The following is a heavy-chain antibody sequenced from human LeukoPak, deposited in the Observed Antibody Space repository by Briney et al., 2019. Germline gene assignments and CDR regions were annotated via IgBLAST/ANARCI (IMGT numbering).Heavy chain of an antibody. CDR1: GYTFTSYG. D-gene: IGHD3-22*01. Sequence: ASVKVSCKASGYTFTSYGISWVRQAPGQGLEWMGWISAYNGNTNYAQKLQGRVTMTTDTSTSTAYMELRSLRSDDTAVYYCARGPLTHYYDPGVDYWGQGTLVTVSS. CDR3: ARGPLTHYYDPGVDY. CDR2: ISAYNGNT. J-gene: IGHJ4*02. V-gene: IGHV1-18*01.